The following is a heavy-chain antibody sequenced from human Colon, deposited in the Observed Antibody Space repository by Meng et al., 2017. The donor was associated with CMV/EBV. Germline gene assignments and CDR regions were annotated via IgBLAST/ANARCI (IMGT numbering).Heavy chain of an antibody. CDR3: TREGFDY. Sequence: QVQLVQSGVEAKKPGTSVNLSCKASGYTFTGYWMHWVRQAPGQGLEWMGRIKPSTGDTNYAQNFQGRVTVTRDTSISTVYMEVNSLTSDDTAVYYCTREGFDYWGQGALVTVSS. J-gene: IGHJ4*02. V-gene: IGHV1-2*06. CDR2: IKPSTGDT. CDR1: GYTFTGYW.